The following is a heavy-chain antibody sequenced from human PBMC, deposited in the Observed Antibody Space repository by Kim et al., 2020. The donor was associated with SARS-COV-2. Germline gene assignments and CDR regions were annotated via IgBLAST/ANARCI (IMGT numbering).Heavy chain of an antibody. D-gene: IGHD3-10*01. CDR1: GFTFTSSA. CDR3: AARITMVRGVINYFDY. Sequence: SVKVSCKASGFTFTSSAVQWVRQARGQRLEWIGWIVVGSGNTNYAQKFQERVTITRDMSTSTAYMELSSLRSEDTAVYYCAARITMVRGVINYFDYWGQGTLVTVSS. J-gene: IGHJ4*02. CDR2: IVVGSGNT. V-gene: IGHV1-58*01.